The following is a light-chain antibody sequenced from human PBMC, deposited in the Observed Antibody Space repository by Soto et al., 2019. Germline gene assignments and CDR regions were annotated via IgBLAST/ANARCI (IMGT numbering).Light chain of an antibody. CDR3: SSYAGSNSVI. CDR2: EVT. CDR1: SSDVGGNNY. Sequence: QSALTQPPSASGSPGQSVAISCTGTSSDVGGNNYVSWYQQHPGKAPKLLVYEVTKRLAGVPDRFSGSKSGNTASLTVSGLQAEDEADYYCSSYAGSNSVIFGGGTKLTVL. V-gene: IGLV2-8*01. J-gene: IGLJ2*01.